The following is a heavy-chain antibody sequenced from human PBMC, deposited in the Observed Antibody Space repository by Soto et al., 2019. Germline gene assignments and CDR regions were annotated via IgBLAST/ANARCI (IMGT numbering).Heavy chain of an antibody. D-gene: IGHD6-19*01. J-gene: IGHJ6*02. V-gene: IGHV3-48*03. CDR3: ASIAVAGSSYYYGMDV. Sequence: WGSLRLSCAASGFTFISYEINFFRHSPFKGLEWVSYISSSGSTIYYADSVKGRFTISRDNAKNSLYLQMNSLRAEDTAVYYCASIAVAGSSYYYGMDVWGQGTTVTVSS. CDR1: GFTFISYE. CDR2: ISSSGSTI.